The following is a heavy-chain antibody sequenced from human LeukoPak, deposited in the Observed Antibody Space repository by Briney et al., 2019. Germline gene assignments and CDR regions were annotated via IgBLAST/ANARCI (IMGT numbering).Heavy chain of an antibody. CDR1: GGSISSYY. V-gene: IGHV4-34*01. CDR2: INHSGST. D-gene: IGHD3-22*01. J-gene: IGHJ4*02. Sequence: SETLSLTCTVSGGSISSYYWSWIRQPPGKGLEWIGEINHSGSTNYNPSLKSRVTISVDTSKNQFSLKLSSVTAADTAVYYCVRHEFETYYYDSSGYPFDYWGQGTLVTVSS. CDR3: VRHEFETYYYDSSGYPFDY.